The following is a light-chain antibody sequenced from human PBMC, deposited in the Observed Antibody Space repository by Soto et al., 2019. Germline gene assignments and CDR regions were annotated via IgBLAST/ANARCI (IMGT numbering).Light chain of an antibody. V-gene: IGLV2-14*01. CDR1: SSDVGGYDY. Sequence: QSVLTQPASVSGSPGQSITISCTGTSSDVGGYDYVSWYQQHPGKAPKLMISEVSNRPSGVSNRFSGSKSGNTASLTISGLQAEDEADYYCSSYTSSSTLFYVFGTGTKLTVL. CDR3: SSYTSSSTLFYV. CDR2: EVS. J-gene: IGLJ1*01.